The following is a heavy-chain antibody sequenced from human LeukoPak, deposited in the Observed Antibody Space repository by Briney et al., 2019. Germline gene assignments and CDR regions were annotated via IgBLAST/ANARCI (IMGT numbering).Heavy chain of an antibody. CDR3: AKAYGTNGYYQLPIDF. J-gene: IGHJ4*02. Sequence: PGGSLTLSCTASGFPFSINDMTCVRRAPGKGLECVTAITGDGTTTYYADSVRGRFTISRDNSKNTVYPHMKSLRAADTALYQCAKAYGTNGYYQLPIDFWGQGTQVSVSS. CDR1: GFPFSIND. V-gene: IGHV3-23*01. D-gene: IGHD3-22*01. CDR2: ITGDGTTT.